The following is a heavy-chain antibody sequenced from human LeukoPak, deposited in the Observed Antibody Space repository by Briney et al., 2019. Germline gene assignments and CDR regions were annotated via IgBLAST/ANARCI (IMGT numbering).Heavy chain of an antibody. CDR1: GFTFSAQY. CDR3: ARLRDGNTYYDY. V-gene: IGHV3-72*01. D-gene: IGHD5-24*01. Sequence: GGSLRLSCAASGFTFSAQYIDWVRQAPGKGLEWVGRSRNKANRYTTEFAASVKGRFTISRDDSKDSLYLQMNSLKNEDTAVYYCARLRDGNTYYDYWGQGTLVTASA. J-gene: IGHJ4*02. CDR2: SRNKANRYTT.